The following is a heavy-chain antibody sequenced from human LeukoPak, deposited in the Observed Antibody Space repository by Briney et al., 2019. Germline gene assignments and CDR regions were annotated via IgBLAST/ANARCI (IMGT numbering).Heavy chain of an antibody. Sequence: ASVKVSCKASGYTFTGYYTHWVRQAPGQGLEWMGWTNPNSGGTNYAQKFQGRVTMTRDTSISTAYMELSRLRSDDTAVYYCAIFGAYCSSTSCHGNDAFDIWGQETMVTVSS. V-gene: IGHV1-2*02. D-gene: IGHD2-2*01. CDR3: AIFGAYCSSTSCHGNDAFDI. J-gene: IGHJ3*02. CDR2: TNPNSGGT. CDR1: GYTFTGYY.